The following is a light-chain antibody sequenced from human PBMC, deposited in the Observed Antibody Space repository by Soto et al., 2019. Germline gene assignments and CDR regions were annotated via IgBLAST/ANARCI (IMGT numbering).Light chain of an antibody. CDR1: QNIGVY. CDR3: HQTAANPWT. Sequence: DIQMTQSPSSLSASVGARVTITCRASQNIGVYLNWYQKKPGKAPKLLIHAASSLHSGVPSTFSGSGSGTDFALTISSLQPEDFATYYCHQTAANPWTFAQGTKVDI. V-gene: IGKV1-39*01. J-gene: IGKJ1*01. CDR2: AAS.